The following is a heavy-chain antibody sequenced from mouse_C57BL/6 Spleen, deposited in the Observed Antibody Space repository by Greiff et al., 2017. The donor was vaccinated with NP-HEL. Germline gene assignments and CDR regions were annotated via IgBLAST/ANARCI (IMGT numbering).Heavy chain of an antibody. J-gene: IGHJ4*01. V-gene: IGHV3-6*01. Sequence: VQLKESGPGLVKPSQSLSLTCSVTGYSITSGYYWNWIRQFPGNKLEWMGYISYDGSNNYNPSLKNRISITRDTSKNQFFLKLNSVTTEDTATYYCARSFYYYGPYAMDYWGQGTSVTVSS. CDR3: ARSFYYYGPYAMDY. CDR2: ISYDGSN. CDR1: GYSITSGYY. D-gene: IGHD1-1*01.